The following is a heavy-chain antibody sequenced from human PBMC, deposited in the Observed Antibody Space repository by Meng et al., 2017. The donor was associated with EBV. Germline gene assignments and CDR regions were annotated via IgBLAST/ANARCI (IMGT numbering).Heavy chain of an antibody. V-gene: IGHV4-59*01. J-gene: IGHJ4*02. CDR1: GGAMSPYY. Sequence: QLRESGPGLVRPSXXLSLTCTVSGGAMSPYYWNWIRQIPEKGLEWIGYVHESGNSNYNPSLRDRVTISLDTSKNQFSLELNSVTAADTALYYCARLNQFLEWDFDYWGRGTLVTVSS. D-gene: IGHD3-3*01. CDR3: ARLNQFLEWDFDY. CDR2: VHESGNS.